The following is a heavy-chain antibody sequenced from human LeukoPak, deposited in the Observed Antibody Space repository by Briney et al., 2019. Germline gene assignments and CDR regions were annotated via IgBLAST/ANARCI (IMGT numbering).Heavy chain of an antibody. CDR1: GFTFSSFW. V-gene: IGHV3-7*01. CDR3: ATTGHSSSWYYFNY. D-gene: IGHD6-13*01. J-gene: IGHJ4*02. CDR2: IKQDGSEK. Sequence: GGSLRLSCAASGFTFSSFWMSWVRQAPGKRLEWVANIKQDGSEKYYIDSVKGRFTVSRDNAKMSLDLQMNSLRAEDTALYYCATTGHSSSWYYFNYWGRGTLVTVSS.